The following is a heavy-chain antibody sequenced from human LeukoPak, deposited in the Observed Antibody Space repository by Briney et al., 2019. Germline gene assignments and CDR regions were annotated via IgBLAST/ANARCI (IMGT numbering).Heavy chain of an antibody. V-gene: IGHV4-34*01. D-gene: IGHD3-3*01. CDR2: INHSGST. CDR3: ARELRFLEWLPYFDY. Sequence: SETLSLTCAVYGGSFSGYYWSWIRQPPGKGLEWIGEINHSGSTNYNPSLKSRVTISVDTSKNQFSLKLSSVTAADTAVYYCARELRFLEWLPYFDYWGQGTLVTVSS. J-gene: IGHJ4*02. CDR1: GGSFSGYY.